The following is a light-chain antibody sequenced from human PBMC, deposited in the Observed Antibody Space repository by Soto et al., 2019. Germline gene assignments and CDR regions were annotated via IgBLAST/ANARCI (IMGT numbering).Light chain of an antibody. Sequence: DIQITQSPSSLFASVEDRVTITCQATQDINIYLAWYQQKPGKLPKLLIYAASTLQSGVQSRFSGGGSGTHFTLTISSLQPEDVATYYCQKYNSAPLTFGGGTKVDIK. CDR3: QKYNSAPLT. CDR1: QDINIY. J-gene: IGKJ4*01. V-gene: IGKV1-27*01. CDR2: AAS.